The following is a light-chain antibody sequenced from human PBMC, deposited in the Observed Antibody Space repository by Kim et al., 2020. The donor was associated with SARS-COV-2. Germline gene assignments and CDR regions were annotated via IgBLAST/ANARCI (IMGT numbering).Light chain of an antibody. Sequence: EIGLTQSPGTLSLSPGERVTLSCRASQSVSSNYLAWYQQKPGQAPRLLIYGASSRATDIPDRFSGSGSGTDFTLTISRLEAEDFAVYYCHLYGSSPLFGPGTKVDIK. CDR1: QSVSSNY. V-gene: IGKV3-20*01. CDR3: HLYGSSPL. CDR2: GAS. J-gene: IGKJ3*01.